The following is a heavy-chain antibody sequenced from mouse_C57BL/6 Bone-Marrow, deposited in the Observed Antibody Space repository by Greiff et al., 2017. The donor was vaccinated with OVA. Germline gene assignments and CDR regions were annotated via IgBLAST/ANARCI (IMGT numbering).Heavy chain of an antibody. D-gene: IGHD3-2*01. CDR1: GYTFTDYN. V-gene: IGHV1-22*01. J-gene: IGHJ3*01. Sequence: VQLKQSGPELVKPGASVKMSCKASGYTFTDYNMHWVKQSHGKSLEWIGYINPNNGGTSYNQKFKGKATLTVNKSSSTAYMELRSLTSEDSAVYYGARRGGKDSPFAYWGQGTLVTVSA. CDR3: ARRGGKDSPFAY. CDR2: INPNNGGT.